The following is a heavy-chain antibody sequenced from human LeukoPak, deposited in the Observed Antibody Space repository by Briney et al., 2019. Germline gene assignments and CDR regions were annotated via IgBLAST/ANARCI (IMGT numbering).Heavy chain of an antibody. CDR2: INTNTGNP. V-gene: IGHV7-4-1*02. Sequence: GASVKVSCKASGYTFTSYAMNWVRQAPGQGLEWMGWINTNTGNPTYAQGLTGRFVFSLDTSVSTAYLQISSLKAEDTAVYYCAREHTTVAGYYFDYWGQGTLVTVSS. J-gene: IGHJ4*02. CDR1: GYTFTSYA. CDR3: AREHTTVAGYYFDY. D-gene: IGHD6-19*01.